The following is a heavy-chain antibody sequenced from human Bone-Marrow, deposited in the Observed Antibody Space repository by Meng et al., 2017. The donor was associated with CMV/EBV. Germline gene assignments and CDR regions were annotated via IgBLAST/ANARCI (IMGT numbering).Heavy chain of an antibody. J-gene: IGHJ3*02. CDR2: IYYSGST. CDR1: GYSISSGYY. D-gene: IGHD6-25*01. Sequence: SETLSLTCTVSGYSISSGYYWGWIRQPPGKGLEWIGSIYYSGSTYYNPSLKSRVTISVDTSKNQFSLKLSSVTAADTAVYYCAVHQKRLDAFDIWGQGTMVTVSS. CDR3: AVHQKRLDAFDI. V-gene: IGHV4-38-2*02.